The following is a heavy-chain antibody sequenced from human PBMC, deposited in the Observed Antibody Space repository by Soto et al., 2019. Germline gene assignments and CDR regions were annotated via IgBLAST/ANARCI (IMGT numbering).Heavy chain of an antibody. CDR1: GFTFSDYY. D-gene: IGHD4-17*01. Sequence: GGSLRLSCAASGFTFSDYYMSWIRQAPGKGLEWVSYISSSSSTIYYADSVKGRFTISRDNAKNSLYLQMNSLRAEDTAVYYCAKDRDTVNKFEYWGQGTLVTVSS. CDR3: AKDRDTVNKFEY. J-gene: IGHJ4*02. V-gene: IGHV3-11*01. CDR2: ISSSSSTI.